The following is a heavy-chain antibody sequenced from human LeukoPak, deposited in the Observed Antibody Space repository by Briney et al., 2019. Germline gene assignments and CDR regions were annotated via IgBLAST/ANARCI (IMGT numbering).Heavy chain of an antibody. J-gene: IGHJ4*02. CDR1: GFTFGSYW. D-gene: IGHD4-23*01. V-gene: IGHV3-74*01. CDR2: IASDGSST. Sequence: GGSRSLSCAASGFTFGSYWMHWVRQAPGKGLVWVSRIASDGSSTTYADSVKGRFSISRDNAKNTLYLQMNSLRVEDTAVYYCARGRPHGNDYWGQGTLVTVSS. CDR3: ARGRPHGNDY.